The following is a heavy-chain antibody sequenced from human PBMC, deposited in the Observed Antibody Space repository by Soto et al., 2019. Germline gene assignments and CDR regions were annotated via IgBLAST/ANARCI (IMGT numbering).Heavy chain of an antibody. CDR3: AREEVAPPTNWFDP. Sequence: SVKVSCKASGGTSSSYAISWVRQAPGQGLEWMGGIIPIFGTANYAQKFQGRVTITADKSTSTAYMELSSLRSEDTAVYYCAREEVAPPTNWFDPWGQGTLVTVSS. D-gene: IGHD2-15*01. CDR1: GGTSSSYA. J-gene: IGHJ5*02. CDR2: IIPIFGTA. V-gene: IGHV1-69*06.